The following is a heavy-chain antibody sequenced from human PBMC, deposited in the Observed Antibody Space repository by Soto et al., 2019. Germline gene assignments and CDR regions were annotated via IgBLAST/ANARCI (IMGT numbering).Heavy chain of an antibody. Sequence: GGSLRLSCAASGFTFSSYEMNWVRQAPGKGLEWVSYISSSGSTIYHADSVKGRFAISRDNAKNSLYLQMNSLRAEDTAVYYCARHQPLLRWFDPWGQGTLVTVSS. V-gene: IGHV3-48*03. CDR2: ISSSGSTI. CDR3: ARHQPLLRWFDP. D-gene: IGHD2-2*01. J-gene: IGHJ5*02. CDR1: GFTFSSYE.